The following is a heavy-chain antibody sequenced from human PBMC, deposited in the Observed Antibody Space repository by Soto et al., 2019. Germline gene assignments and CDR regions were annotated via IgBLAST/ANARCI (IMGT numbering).Heavy chain of an antibody. J-gene: IGHJ6*03. CDR2: IYPGDSDT. CDR3: ARHSMVYYYYMDV. V-gene: IGHV5-51*01. Sequence: PGYSLKIPCNASGYSFTSYWIGWLLRIPGEGLEWMGIIYPGDSDTRYSPSFQGQVTISADKSISTAYLQWSSLKASDTAMYYCARHSMVYYYYMDVWGKGTTVTVSS. CDR1: GYSFTSYW. D-gene: IGHD2-15*01.